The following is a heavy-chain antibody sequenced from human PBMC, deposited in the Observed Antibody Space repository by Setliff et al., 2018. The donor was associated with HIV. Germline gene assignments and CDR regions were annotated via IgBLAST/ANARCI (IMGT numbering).Heavy chain of an antibody. Sequence: ASVKVSCKASGYSFSTYGISWVRQAPGQGLEWMGWISVYNGNTNYAQKLQGRVTMTTDTSTDTAYMELRSLRPDDTAVYYCARASTALTYYGMDVWGQGTTVTVSS. J-gene: IGHJ6*02. CDR2: ISVYNGNT. CDR1: GYSFSTYG. V-gene: IGHV1-18*01. CDR3: ARASTALTYYGMDV.